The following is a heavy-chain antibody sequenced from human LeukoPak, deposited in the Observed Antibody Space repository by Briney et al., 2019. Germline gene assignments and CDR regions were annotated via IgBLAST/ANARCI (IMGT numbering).Heavy chain of an antibody. CDR3: ARYGGDDPYYFDF. Sequence: SETLSLTCTVSGGSISSYYWSWIRQPPGKGLEWIGYLYYSGSTNYNPSLKSRVTISIDTSKNQFSLRLSSVTAADTAVYYCARYGGDDPYYFDFWGQGTLVTVSS. J-gene: IGHJ4*02. CDR2: LYYSGST. V-gene: IGHV4-59*01. CDR1: GGSISSYY. D-gene: IGHD2-21*02.